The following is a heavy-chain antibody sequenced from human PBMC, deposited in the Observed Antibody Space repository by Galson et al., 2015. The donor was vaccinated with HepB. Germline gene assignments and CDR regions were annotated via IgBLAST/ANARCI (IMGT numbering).Heavy chain of an antibody. CDR3: ARGNDGNAFDI. CDR1: GFTFSSYA. V-gene: IGHV3-30*04. Sequence: SLRLSCAASGFTFSSYAMHWVRQAPGKGLGWVAVISYDGSNKYYADSVKGRFTISRDNSKNTLYLQMNSLRAEDTAVYYCARGNDGNAFDIWGQGTMVTVSS. J-gene: IGHJ3*02. CDR2: ISYDGSNK. D-gene: IGHD1-1*01.